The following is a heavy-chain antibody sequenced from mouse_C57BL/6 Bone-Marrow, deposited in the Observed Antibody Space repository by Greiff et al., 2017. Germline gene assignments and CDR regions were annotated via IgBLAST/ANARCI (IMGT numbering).Heavy chain of an antibody. Sequence: QVQLQQPGAELVKPGASVKMSCKASGYTFTSYWITWVKQRPGQGLEWIGDIYPTSGRTNYNEKFKSKAILTVDTSSNTAYMQRSSLTSEDSAVFYCARSGPLGRRIDYWGQGTTLTVSS. CDR3: ARSGPLGRRIDY. CDR1: GYTFTSYW. V-gene: IGHV1-55*01. J-gene: IGHJ2*01. CDR2: IYPTSGRT. D-gene: IGHD4-1*01.